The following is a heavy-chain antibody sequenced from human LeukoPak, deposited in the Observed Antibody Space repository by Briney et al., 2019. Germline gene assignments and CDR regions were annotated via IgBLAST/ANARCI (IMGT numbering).Heavy chain of an antibody. V-gene: IGHV1-69*13. J-gene: IGHJ4*02. CDR2: IIPIFGTA. CDR3: ARTLNYCSSTTCTWDPVGY. D-gene: IGHD2-2*01. Sequence: SVKVSCKASGGTFSSYAISWVRQAPGQGLEWMGGIIPIFGTANYAQKLQGRVTITADESTSTAYMELSSLRSEDTAVYYCARTLNYCSSTTCTWDPVGYWGQGTLVTVSS. CDR1: GGTFSSYA.